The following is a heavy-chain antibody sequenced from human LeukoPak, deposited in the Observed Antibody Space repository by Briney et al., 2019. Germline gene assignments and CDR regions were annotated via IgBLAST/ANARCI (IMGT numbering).Heavy chain of an antibody. Sequence: GSLRLSCAASGFPFSSYGMHWVRQAPGKGLEWVAVISYDGSNKYYADSVKGRFTISRDNSKNTLYLQMNSLRAEDTAVYYCAKVSYCGGDCYSGVSDYWGQGTLVTVSS. D-gene: IGHD2-21*02. J-gene: IGHJ4*02. CDR2: ISYDGSNK. CDR3: AKVSYCGGDCYSGVSDY. CDR1: GFPFSSYG. V-gene: IGHV3-30*18.